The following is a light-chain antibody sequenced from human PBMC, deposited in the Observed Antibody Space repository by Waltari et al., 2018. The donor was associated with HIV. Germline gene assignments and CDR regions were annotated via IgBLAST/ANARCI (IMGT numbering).Light chain of an antibody. CDR1: TTNIETEP. V-gene: IGLV1-47*01. CDR3: VSYDSRLDERL. Sequence: QSVLTQPPPASGNPGQTVTISCSGSTTNIETEPSYWYQQLPGTAPKLLIYRNYKRPSGVSDRFSCSKSGASASLVISGLRSEDEAHYYCVSYDSRLDERLFGGGTKLTVL. CDR2: RNY. J-gene: IGLJ3*02.